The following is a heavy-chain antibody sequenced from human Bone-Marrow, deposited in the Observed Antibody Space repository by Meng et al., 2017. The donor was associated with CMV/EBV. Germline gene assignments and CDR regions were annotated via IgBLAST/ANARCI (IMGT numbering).Heavy chain of an antibody. CDR3: SSLVVVPAAIPYYYGMDV. Sequence: GGSLRLSCAASGFTFSSYSMNWVRQAPGKGLEWVSSISSSSSYIYYADSVKGRFTISRDNAKHSLYLQMNSLRAEDTAVYYCSSLVVVPAAIPYYYGMDVWGQGTTVTVSS. V-gene: IGHV3-21*01. J-gene: IGHJ6*02. CDR2: ISSSSSYI. CDR1: GFTFSSYS. D-gene: IGHD2-2*02.